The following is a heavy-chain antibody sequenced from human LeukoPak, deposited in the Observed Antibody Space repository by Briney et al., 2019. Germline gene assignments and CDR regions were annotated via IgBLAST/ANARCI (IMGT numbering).Heavy chain of an antibody. D-gene: IGHD3-22*01. Sequence: GGSLRLSCAASGFTFSSYGMHWVRQAPGKGLEWVAFIRYDGSNKYYADSVKGRFTISRDNSKPTLYLQMNSLRAEDTAVYYCAKRNYYDSSGPLNDAFDIWGQGTMVTVSS. CDR3: AKRNYYDSSGPLNDAFDI. J-gene: IGHJ3*02. CDR2: IRYDGSNK. CDR1: GFTFSSYG. V-gene: IGHV3-30*02.